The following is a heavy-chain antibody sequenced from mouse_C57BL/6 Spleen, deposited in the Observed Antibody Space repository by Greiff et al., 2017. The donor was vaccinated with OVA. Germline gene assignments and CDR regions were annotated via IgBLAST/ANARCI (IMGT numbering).Heavy chain of an antibody. V-gene: IGHV1-7*01. CDR3: ARRGSPYYFDY. Sequence: VQLQQPGAELVMPGASVKLSCKASGYTFTSYWMHWVKQRPGQGLEWIGYINPSSGYTKYNQKFKDKATLTADKSSSTAYMQLSSLTYEDSAVYYCARRGSPYYFDYWGQGTTLTVSS. CDR2: INPSSGYT. CDR1: GYTFTSYW. D-gene: IGHD1-1*01. J-gene: IGHJ2*01.